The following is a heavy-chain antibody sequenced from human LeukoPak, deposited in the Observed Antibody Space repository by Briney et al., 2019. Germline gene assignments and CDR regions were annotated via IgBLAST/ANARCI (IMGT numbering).Heavy chain of an antibody. J-gene: IGHJ5*02. CDR3: AREDYDYVWGSYRYPNWFDP. V-gene: IGHV4-34*01. CDR1: GGSFSGYY. D-gene: IGHD3-16*02. Sequence: SETLSLTCAVYGGSFSGYYWSWIRQPPGKGLEWIGEINHSESTNYNPSLKSRVTISVDTSKNQFSLKLSSVTAADTAVYYCAREDYDYVWGSYRYPNWFDPWGQGTLVTVSS. CDR2: INHSEST.